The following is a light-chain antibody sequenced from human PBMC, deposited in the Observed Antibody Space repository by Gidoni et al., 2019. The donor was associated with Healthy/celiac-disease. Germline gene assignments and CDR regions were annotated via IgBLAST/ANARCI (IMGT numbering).Light chain of an antibody. CDR1: SSDVGGYNY. V-gene: IGLV2-14*03. CDR2: DVI. Sequence: QSALTPPASVSGSPGQSLTISCTGTSSDVGGYNYVSWYQQQPGKAPKLMIYDVINRPSGVSNRFSGSKSGNTASLTISGLQAEDEADYYCSSYTSSSTLVVFGGGTKLTVL. CDR3: SSYTSSSTLVV. J-gene: IGLJ2*01.